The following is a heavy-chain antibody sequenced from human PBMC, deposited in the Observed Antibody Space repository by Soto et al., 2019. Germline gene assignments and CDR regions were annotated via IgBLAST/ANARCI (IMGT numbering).Heavy chain of an antibody. V-gene: IGHV1-3*01. CDR3: ARPRKYYDILTGYYMDAFDI. Sequence: GASVKVSCKASGYTFTSYYMHWVRQAPGQGLEWMGRINAGNGNTKYSQKFQGRVTITRDTSASTAYMELSSLRSEDTAVYYCARPRKYYDILTGYYMDAFDIWGQGTMVTVSS. CDR2: INAGNGNT. CDR1: GYTFTSYY. J-gene: IGHJ3*02. D-gene: IGHD3-9*01.